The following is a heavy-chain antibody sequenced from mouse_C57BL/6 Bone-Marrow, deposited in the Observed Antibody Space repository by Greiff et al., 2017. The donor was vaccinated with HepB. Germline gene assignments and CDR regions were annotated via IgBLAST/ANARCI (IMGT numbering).Heavy chain of an antibody. CDR3: ARWGLRENY. CDR1: GYTFTSYW. CDR2: IDPYDSYT. J-gene: IGHJ2*01. Sequence: QVQLQQPGAELVRPGTSVKLSCTASGYTFTSYWMHWVKQRPGQGLEWIGVIDPYDSYTNYNQKFKGKATLTVDTSSSTAYMQLNSLTSEDSAVYYCARWGLRENYWGQGTTLTVSS. D-gene: IGHD2-4*01. V-gene: IGHV1-59*01.